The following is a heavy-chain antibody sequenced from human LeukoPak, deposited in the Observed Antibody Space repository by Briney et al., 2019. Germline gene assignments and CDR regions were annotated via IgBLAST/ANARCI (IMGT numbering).Heavy chain of an antibody. CDR1: GFTFGTYW. V-gene: IGHV3-74*01. CDR3: ARVGYYDSSGYYAYLQH. Sequence: GGSLRLSCAASGFTFGTYWMHWVRQAPGKGLEWVSRMNSDGSSISYADSAKGRFTISRDNAKNTLYLQMNSLRAEDTAVYYCARVGYYDSSGYYAYLQHWGQGTLVTVSS. J-gene: IGHJ1*01. D-gene: IGHD3-22*01. CDR2: MNSDGSSI.